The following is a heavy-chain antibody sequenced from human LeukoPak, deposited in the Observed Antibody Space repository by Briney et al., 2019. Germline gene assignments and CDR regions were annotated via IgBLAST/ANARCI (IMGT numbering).Heavy chain of an antibody. Sequence: PSEILSLTCTVSGGSIRSYYWSWIRQPPGKGLEWIGYIYYTGSTKYNSSLKSRVTISVDTSKNQFSLKLSSVTAADTAVYYCARYYDFWSGTKENWFDPWGQGTLVTVSS. CDR1: GGSIRSYY. CDR2: IYYTGST. CDR3: ARYYDFWSGTKENWFDP. D-gene: IGHD3-3*01. J-gene: IGHJ5*02. V-gene: IGHV4-59*01.